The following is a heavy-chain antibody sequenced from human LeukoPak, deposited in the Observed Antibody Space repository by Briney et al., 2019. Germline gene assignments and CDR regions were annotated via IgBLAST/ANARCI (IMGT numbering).Heavy chain of an antibody. J-gene: IGHJ3*02. CDR3: ARDQGSGYYYDSFDI. V-gene: IGHV4-59*01. CDR1: GGSISSYY. Sequence: KPSETLSLTCTGSGGSISSYYWSWLRQSPGKGLEWIGYIYYTGSTNYNPSLKSRVTISVDTSKNQFSLRLSSVTPADTAVYYCARDQGSGYYYDSFDIWGQGTMVTVSS. CDR2: IYYTGST. D-gene: IGHD3-22*01.